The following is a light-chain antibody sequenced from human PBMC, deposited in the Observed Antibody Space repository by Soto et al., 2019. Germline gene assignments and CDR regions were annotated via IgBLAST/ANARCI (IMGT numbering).Light chain of an antibody. CDR1: SSNIGNNA. J-gene: IGLJ2*01. V-gene: IGLV1-36*01. CDR3: AAWDDSLNALI. CDR2: YDD. Sequence: QSVLTQPPSVSEAPRQRVTISCSGSSSNIGNNAVNWYQQLPGKAPKLLIYYDDLLPSGVSDRFSSSKSGTSASLAISGLQSEDEADYYCAAWDDSLNALIFGGGTKLTVL.